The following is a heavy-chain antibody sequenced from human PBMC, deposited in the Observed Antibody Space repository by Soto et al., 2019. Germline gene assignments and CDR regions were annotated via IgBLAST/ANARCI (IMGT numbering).Heavy chain of an antibody. Sequence: GGSLRLSCAASGFTFSSYAMHWVRQAPGKGLEYVSAISSNGGSTYYANSVKGRFTISRDNSKNTLYLQMGSLRAEDMAVYYCARLSPTVPAALDYWGQGTLVTVSS. D-gene: IGHD2-2*01. CDR1: GFTFSSYA. V-gene: IGHV3-64*01. CDR3: ARLSPTVPAALDY. CDR2: ISSNGGST. J-gene: IGHJ4*02.